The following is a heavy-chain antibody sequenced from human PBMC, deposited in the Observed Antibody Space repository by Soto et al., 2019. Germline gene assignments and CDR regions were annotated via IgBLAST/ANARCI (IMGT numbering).Heavy chain of an antibody. D-gene: IGHD3-3*01. CDR3: TRVPTIFDNRFDP. CDR2: IRGKAYAGTT. V-gene: IGHV3-49*03. J-gene: IGHJ5*02. CDR1: GFTFADYA. Sequence: GGSLRLSCTGSGFTFADYAMSWFRQAPGKGLEWVGFIRGKAYAGTTEYAASVKGRFTISRDDSKTIAYLQMNSLKTEDTAVYYCTRVPTIFDNRFDPWGQGTLVTVSS.